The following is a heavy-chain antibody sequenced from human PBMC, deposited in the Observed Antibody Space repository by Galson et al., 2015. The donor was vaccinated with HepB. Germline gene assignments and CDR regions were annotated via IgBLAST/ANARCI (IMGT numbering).Heavy chain of an antibody. CDR2: ISYDGSNK. CDR3: ARDEGDYYDSSGWDY. D-gene: IGHD3-22*01. V-gene: IGHV3-30*04. CDR1: GFTFSSCA. Sequence: SLRLSCAASGFTFSSCAMHWVRQAPGKGLERVAVISYDGSNKYYADSVKGRFTISRDNSKNTLYLQMNSLRAEDTAVYYCARDEGDYYDSSGWDYWGQGTLVTVSS. J-gene: IGHJ4*02.